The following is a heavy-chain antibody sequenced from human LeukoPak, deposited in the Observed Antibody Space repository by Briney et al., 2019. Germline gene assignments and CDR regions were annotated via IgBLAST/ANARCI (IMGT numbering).Heavy chain of an antibody. CDR3: ARAYEVGATGLGYYFDY. Sequence: ASVKVSCKASGYSFTGYYMHWVRQAPGQGLEWMGIINPSGGSTSYAQKFQGRVTMTRDMSTSTVYMELSSLRSEDTAVYYCARAYEVGATGLGYYFDYWGQGTLVTVSS. CDR1: GYSFTGYY. CDR2: INPSGGST. J-gene: IGHJ4*02. V-gene: IGHV1-46*01. D-gene: IGHD1-26*01.